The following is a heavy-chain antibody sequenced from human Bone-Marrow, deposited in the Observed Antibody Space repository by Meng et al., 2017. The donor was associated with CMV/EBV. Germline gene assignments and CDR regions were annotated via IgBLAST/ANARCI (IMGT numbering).Heavy chain of an antibody. J-gene: IGHJ1*01. CDR3: ARDPGRIAAAGTVY. CDR2: INHSGST. Sequence: SETLSPTCAVYGGSFSGYYWSWIRKPPGKGLEWIGEINHSGSTNYNPSLKSRVTISVDTSKIHFSLKLSSVTAADTAVYYCARDPGRIAAAGTVYWGQGTLVTVSS. D-gene: IGHD6-13*01. V-gene: IGHV4-34*01. CDR1: GGSFSGYY.